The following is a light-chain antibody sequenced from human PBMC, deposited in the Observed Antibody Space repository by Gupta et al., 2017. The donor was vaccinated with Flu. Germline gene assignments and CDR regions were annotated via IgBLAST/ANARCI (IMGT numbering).Light chain of an antibody. CDR3: GTWDKSRGARV. J-gene: IGLJ3*02. CDR1: GSNIGKNL. Sequence: QFVLPQPPSISAAPGPKVIISCSGTGSNIGKNLVSWYQQLPGRAPKLLIYDDEKRPSGISDRFSGSKSDTSATLDITGLQTGEEADYYCGTWDKSRGARVFGGGTKVTVL. CDR2: DDE. V-gene: IGLV1-51*01.